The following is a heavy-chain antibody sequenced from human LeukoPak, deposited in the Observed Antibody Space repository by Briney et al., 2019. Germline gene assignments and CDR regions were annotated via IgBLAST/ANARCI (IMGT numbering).Heavy chain of an antibody. CDR3: AKTRPLDSSSWSHGDY. Sequence: GGSLRLSRAASGFTVSSNYMSWVRKAPGKGLEWVSAISGSGDSTYYGDSVKGRFTISRDNSKNTLYLQMNSLRAEDTAVYYCAKTRPLDSSSWSHGDYWGQGTLVTVSS. CDR1: GFTVSSNY. V-gene: IGHV3-23*01. CDR2: ISGSGDST. D-gene: IGHD6-13*01. J-gene: IGHJ4*02.